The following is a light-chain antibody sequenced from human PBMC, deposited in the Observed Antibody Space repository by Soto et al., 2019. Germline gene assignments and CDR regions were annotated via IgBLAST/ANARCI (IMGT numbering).Light chain of an antibody. Sequence: QTVVTQSPSASASLGASVNVTCTLSSGHSTFAIAWHQHRPDKGPRYLMKLTSDGRHFRGDGIPDRFSGSSSGSERFLTISSLQSEDEADYYCQTWGTGTWVFGGGTKLTVL. CDR1: SGHSTFA. CDR3: QTWGTGTWV. V-gene: IGLV4-69*01. CDR2: LTSDGRH. J-gene: IGLJ3*02.